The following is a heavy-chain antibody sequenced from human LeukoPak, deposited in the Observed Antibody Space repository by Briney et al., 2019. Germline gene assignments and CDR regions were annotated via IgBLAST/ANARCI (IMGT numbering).Heavy chain of an antibody. J-gene: IGHJ4*02. V-gene: IGHV4-34*01. CDR2: INHSGST. Sequence: SETLSLTCAVYGGSFSGYYWSCIRQPPGKGLEWIGEINHSGSTNYNPSLKSRVTISVDTSKNQFSLKLSSVTAADTAVYYCASQTTGSYTFDYWGQGTLVTVSS. D-gene: IGHD1-26*01. CDR3: ASQTTGSYTFDY. CDR1: GGSFSGYY.